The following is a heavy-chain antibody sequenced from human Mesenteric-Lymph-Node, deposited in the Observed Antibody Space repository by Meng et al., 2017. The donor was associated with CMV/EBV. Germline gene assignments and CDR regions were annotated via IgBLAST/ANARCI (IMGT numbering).Heavy chain of an antibody. Sequence: GGSLRLSCAASRFTSDDYVMHGVRQAPGKGLEWVSGISWNSGSINYADSVKGRFTISRDNAKNSLYLQMNSLRPDDTAFYFCAAAGLGLFDFWGQGALVTVSS. CDR3: AAAGLGLFDF. J-gene: IGHJ5*01. CDR2: ISWNSGSI. D-gene: IGHD6-13*01. V-gene: IGHV3-9*02. CDR1: RFTSDDYV.